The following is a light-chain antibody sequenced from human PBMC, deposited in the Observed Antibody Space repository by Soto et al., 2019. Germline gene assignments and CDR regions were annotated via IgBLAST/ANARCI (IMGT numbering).Light chain of an antibody. Sequence: DIQMTQSPSSLSASVGDRVTTTCQASQDISNYLNWYQQKPGKAPKLLIYAASSLQSGVPSRFSGSGSGTDFTLTISSLQPEDFATYYCQQSYSTPRTFGQGTKVDIK. J-gene: IGKJ1*01. CDR3: QQSYSTPRT. CDR1: QDISNY. V-gene: IGKV1-39*01. CDR2: AAS.